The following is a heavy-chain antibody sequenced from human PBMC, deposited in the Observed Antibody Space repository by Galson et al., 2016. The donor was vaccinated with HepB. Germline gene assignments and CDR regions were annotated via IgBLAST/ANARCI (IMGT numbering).Heavy chain of an antibody. CDR2: GGST. D-gene: IGHD3-16*01. J-gene: IGHJ4*02. V-gene: IGHV3-23*01. Sequence: GGSTHPAASVKGRFTISRDNSKNTLSLQMNSLRAEDTAVYYCAKEGGITFGGINDFDYWGQGTLVTVSS. CDR3: AKEGGITFGGINDFDY.